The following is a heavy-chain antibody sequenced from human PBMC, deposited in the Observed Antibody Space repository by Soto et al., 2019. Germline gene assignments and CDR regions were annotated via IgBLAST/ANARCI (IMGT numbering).Heavy chain of an antibody. Sequence: EVQLVESGGGLVQPGRSLRLSCTTSGFTFADYTLSWFRQAPGKGLEWLGCIRNKAYGGTTEYAASVKGRLSISRDDSKSIAYLQMNSLKTEDTAVYYCTRDGRYSGYPPPAFWGQGTLVIVSS. CDR2: IRNKAYGGTT. V-gene: IGHV3-49*03. CDR3: TRDGRYSGYPPPAF. J-gene: IGHJ4*02. D-gene: IGHD5-12*01. CDR1: GFTFADYT.